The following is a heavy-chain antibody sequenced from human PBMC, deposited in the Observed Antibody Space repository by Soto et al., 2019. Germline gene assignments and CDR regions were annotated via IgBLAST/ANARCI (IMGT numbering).Heavy chain of an antibody. D-gene: IGHD2-2*01. CDR1: GGSISSGGYY. CDR3: ARDLGWYCSSTSCYGAGYRGGMDV. CDR2: IYYSGST. Sequence: SETLSLTCTVSGGSISSGGYYWSWIRQHPGKGLEWIGYIYYSGSTYYNPSLKSRVTISVDTSKNQFSLKLSSVTAADTAVYYCARDLGWYCSSTSCYGAGYRGGMDVWGQGTTVTVSS. J-gene: IGHJ6*02. V-gene: IGHV4-31*03.